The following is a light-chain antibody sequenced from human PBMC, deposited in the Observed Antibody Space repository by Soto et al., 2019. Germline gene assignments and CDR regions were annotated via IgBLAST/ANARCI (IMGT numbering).Light chain of an antibody. Sequence: EIVLTQSPGTLSLSPGERATLSYRASQSISKNYLAWYQQKPGQAPRLLIYGASTRATGIPDRFSGSGSGTDFTLTISRLELEDFAVYFCQQYASSPLTFGGGTKVEI. J-gene: IGKJ4*01. CDR1: QSISKNY. V-gene: IGKV3-20*01. CDR3: QQYASSPLT. CDR2: GAS.